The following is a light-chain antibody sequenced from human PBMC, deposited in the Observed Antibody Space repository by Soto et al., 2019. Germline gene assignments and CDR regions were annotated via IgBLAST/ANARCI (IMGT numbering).Light chain of an antibody. CDR1: QGIRDE. V-gene: IGKV1-6*01. CDR3: LQDYNSPWT. CDR2: AAS. J-gene: IGKJ1*01. Sequence: AIQMTQSPSSLSASVGDRVTISCRASQGIRDELGWYQQKPGKAPMLLIYAASSLQSGVPSRFRGSGSGTDFILTISSLQPEDFATYYCLQDYNSPWTFGQGTKVEIK.